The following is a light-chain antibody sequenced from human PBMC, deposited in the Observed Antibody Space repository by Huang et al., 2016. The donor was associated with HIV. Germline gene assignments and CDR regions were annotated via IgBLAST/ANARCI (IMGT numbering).Light chain of an antibody. CDR2: GAS. Sequence: DVQMTQSPSSLSASVGDRITITCRASQSIITYLNWYQHHPGKAPKLLIYGASSLLGGVPSRFSGSVAWTDFTLTISSLQPEDFATYYCQQSYTSPYTFGQGTKLEI. V-gene: IGKV1-39*01. CDR1: QSIITY. CDR3: QQSYTSPYT. J-gene: IGKJ2*01.